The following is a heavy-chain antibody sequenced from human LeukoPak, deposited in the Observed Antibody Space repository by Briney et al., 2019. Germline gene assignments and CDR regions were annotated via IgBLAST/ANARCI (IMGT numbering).Heavy chain of an antibody. Sequence: SETLSLTCTVSGGSINSYYWSWIRQPPGKGLEWIGYIYYSGSTDYNPSLKSRVTISVDTPKNQFSLKLSPVTAADTAVYYCARTWGFFYYWGQGTLVTVSS. D-gene: IGHD3-16*01. CDR1: GGSINSYY. CDR3: ARTWGFFYY. J-gene: IGHJ4*02. V-gene: IGHV4-59*01. CDR2: IYYSGST.